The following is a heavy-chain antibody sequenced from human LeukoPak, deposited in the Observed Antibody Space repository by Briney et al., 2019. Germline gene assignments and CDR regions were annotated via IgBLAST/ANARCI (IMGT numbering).Heavy chain of an antibody. V-gene: IGHV3-53*01. CDR2: IYSGGSI. J-gene: IGHJ4*02. D-gene: IGHD3-22*01. CDR3: ASSYESSGYYTY. CDR1: GFTVSSNY. Sequence: GGSLRLSCAASGFTVSSNYMSWVRQAPGKGLEWVSVIYSGGSIYYADSVKGRFTIFRDTSKNTLYLQMNSLRADDTAVYYCASSYESSGYYTYWGQGTLVTVSS.